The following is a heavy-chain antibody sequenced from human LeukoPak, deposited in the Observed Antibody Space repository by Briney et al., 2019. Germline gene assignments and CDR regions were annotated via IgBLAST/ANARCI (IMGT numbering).Heavy chain of an antibody. V-gene: IGHV3-74*01. Sequence: GGSLRLSCAASEFTFSAYWMHWVRQAPGKGLVWVSRIRGDGSMTNYADSVKGRFTISRDNAKNTLYLQMNSLRLEDTAVYYCARENLAAAADYWGQGTVVTVSS. CDR1: EFTFSAYW. CDR3: ARENLAAAADY. CDR2: IRGDGSMT. D-gene: IGHD6-25*01. J-gene: IGHJ4*02.